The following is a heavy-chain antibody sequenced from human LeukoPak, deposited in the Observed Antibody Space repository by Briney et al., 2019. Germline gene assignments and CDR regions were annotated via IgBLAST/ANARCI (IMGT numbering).Heavy chain of an antibody. D-gene: IGHD6-13*01. CDR2: ITGSGESP. V-gene: IGHV3-23*01. Sequence: PGGSLRLSCAAAGATFSTYAMSWVREAPGKGLEGVSGITGSGESPFYADSVKGRFTISRENSKNTLNMQMKRLRAEDTAVYYCARDNNKMQQLGPFDYWGQGTLVTVSS. J-gene: IGHJ4*02. CDR1: GATFSTYA. CDR3: ARDNNKMQQLGPFDY.